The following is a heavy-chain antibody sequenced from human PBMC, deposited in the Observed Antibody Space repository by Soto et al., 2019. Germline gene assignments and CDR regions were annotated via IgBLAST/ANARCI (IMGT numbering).Heavy chain of an antibody. CDR1: GFTFSDYG. CDR3: AKSRDGYHHGLA. V-gene: IGHV3-33*06. D-gene: IGHD5-12*01. J-gene: IGHJ5*02. CDR2: IWFDATKT. Sequence: QVQLVESGGGVVQPGMSLKLSCATSGFTFSDYGMHWVRQAPGKGLEWVAVIWFDATKTLYADSVKGRFTISRDIPKNTLFLQMDGLRADDTAMYYCAKSRDGYHHGLAWGQGTLVTVSS.